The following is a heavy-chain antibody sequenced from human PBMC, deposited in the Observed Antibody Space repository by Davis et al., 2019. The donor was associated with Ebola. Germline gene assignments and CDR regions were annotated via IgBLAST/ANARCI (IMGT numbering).Heavy chain of an antibody. D-gene: IGHD4-23*01. CDR3: ASGDGRGNSYDMDV. V-gene: IGHV3-7*03. CDR2: IKQDGGEK. Sequence: GGSLRLSCAASGFIFSNYWMSWVRQAPGKGPELVAIIKQDGGEKYYVDSVKGRFTISRDNAKNSLFLQMNSLRADDTALYYCASGDGRGNSYDMDVWGQGTTVIVSS. CDR1: GFIFSNYW. J-gene: IGHJ6*02.